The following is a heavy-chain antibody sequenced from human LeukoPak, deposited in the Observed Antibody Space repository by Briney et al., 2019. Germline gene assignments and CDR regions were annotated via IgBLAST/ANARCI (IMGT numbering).Heavy chain of an antibody. D-gene: IGHD2-2*01. J-gene: IGHJ4*02. CDR2: ISNSGSYI. CDR3: ANHLACGSTSCPPFEY. V-gene: IGHV3-21*01. Sequence: GGSLRLSCAASGFTFSSYSMNWVRQAPGKGLEWVSSISNSGSYIYYADSVKGRFTISRDNAKNSLYLQMNSLRAEDTAVYYCANHLACGSTSCPPFEYWGQGTLVTVSS. CDR1: GFTFSSYS.